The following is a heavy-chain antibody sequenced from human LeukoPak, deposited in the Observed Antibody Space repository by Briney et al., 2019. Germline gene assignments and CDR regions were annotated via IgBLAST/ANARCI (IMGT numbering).Heavy chain of an antibody. CDR3: ARDRRIAVAGTVDY. CDR2: ISSSSSYI. J-gene: IGHJ4*02. D-gene: IGHD6-19*01. CDR1: GFTFSSYS. Sequence: PGGSLRLSCAASGFTFSSYSMNWVRQAPGKGLEWVSSISSSSSYIYYADSVKGRFTISRDNAKNSLYLQMNSLRAEDTAVYYCARDRRIAVAGTVDYWGQGTLVTVSS. V-gene: IGHV3-21*01.